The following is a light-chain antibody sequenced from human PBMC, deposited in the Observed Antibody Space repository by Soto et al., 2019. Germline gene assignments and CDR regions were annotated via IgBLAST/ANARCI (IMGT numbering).Light chain of an antibody. V-gene: IGLV2-23*02. CDR1: SSDVGSYNL. CDR3: FSYAGSGSVV. CDR2: EVN. Sequence: QSALTQPASVSGSPGQSITISCTGTSSDVGSYNLVSWYQQHPGKVPKLMIYEVNKWPSGVSNRFSGSKSGNTASLTISGLQAGDEADYFCFSYAGSGSVVFGGGTKLTVL. J-gene: IGLJ3*02.